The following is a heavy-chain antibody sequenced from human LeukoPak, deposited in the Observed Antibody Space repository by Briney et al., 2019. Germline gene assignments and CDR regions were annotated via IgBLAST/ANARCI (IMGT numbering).Heavy chain of an antibody. CDR3: ARVGYDNNAGDH. V-gene: IGHV4-39*07. J-gene: IGHJ4*02. D-gene: IGHD3-22*01. CDR1: GASIINIDYF. Sequence: SETLSLTCTVSGASIINIDYFWGWIRQPPGMGLEWIGSFYYTGSTFYNPSLKSRVTISVDTSKNQLSLRLSSVTAADTAVYYCARVGYDNNAGDHWGQGTLVFVSS. CDR2: FYYTGST.